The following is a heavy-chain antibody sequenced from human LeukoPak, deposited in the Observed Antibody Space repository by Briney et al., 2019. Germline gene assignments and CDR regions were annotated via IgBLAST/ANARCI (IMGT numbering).Heavy chain of an antibody. CDR2: INPNSGGT. V-gene: IGHV1-2*02. J-gene: IGHJ4*02. Sequence: GASVKVSCKASGGTFSSYAISWVRQAPGQGLEWMGWINPNSGGTNYPQKFQGRVTMTRDTSISTAYMELCRLRSDDTAVYYCARGIFMVRGFDYWGQGTLVTVSS. D-gene: IGHD3-10*01. CDR1: GGTFSSYA. CDR3: ARGIFMVRGFDY.